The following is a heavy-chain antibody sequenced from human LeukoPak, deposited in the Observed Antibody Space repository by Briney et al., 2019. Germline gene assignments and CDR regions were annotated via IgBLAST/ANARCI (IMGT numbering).Heavy chain of an antibody. J-gene: IGHJ4*02. CDR1: GGSISSSSYY. V-gene: IGHV4-39*07. D-gene: IGHD2-21*02. CDR3: ARGSIVVVTATSFDY. Sequence: SETLSLTCTVSGGSISSSSYYWGWIRQPPGKGLEWIGSIYYSGSTYYNPSLKSRVTISVDTSKNQFSLKLSSVTAADTAVYYCARGSIVVVTATSFDYWGQGTLVTVSS. CDR2: IYYSGST.